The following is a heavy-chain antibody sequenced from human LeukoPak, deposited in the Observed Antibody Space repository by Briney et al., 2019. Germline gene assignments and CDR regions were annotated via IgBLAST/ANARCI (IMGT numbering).Heavy chain of an antibody. Sequence: ASVKVSCKASGYTFTSYYMHWVRQAPGQGLEWMGIINPSGGSTSYAQKFQGRVTMTRDMSTSTVYMELISLRSEDTAVFYCARDIDRGSYFDYWGQGTLVTVSS. CDR2: INPSGGST. J-gene: IGHJ4*02. D-gene: IGHD3-16*01. CDR1: GYTFTSYY. V-gene: IGHV1-46*01. CDR3: ARDIDRGSYFDY.